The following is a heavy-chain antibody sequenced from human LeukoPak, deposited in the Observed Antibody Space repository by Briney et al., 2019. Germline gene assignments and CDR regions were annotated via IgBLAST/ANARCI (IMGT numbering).Heavy chain of an antibody. CDR3: VRDPSEASHPYYFDY. CDR1: RFTFTTYS. CDR2: ISSSGTYL. Sequence: GGSLTLSCAASRFTFTTYSMNWVSQAPGKGLEWVSSISSSGTYLYYADSVKGRFTISRDNAKNSLSLQMNSLRVEDTAVYYCVRDPSEASHPYYFDYWGQGTLVTVSS. J-gene: IGHJ4*02. D-gene: IGHD2-2*01. V-gene: IGHV3-21*01.